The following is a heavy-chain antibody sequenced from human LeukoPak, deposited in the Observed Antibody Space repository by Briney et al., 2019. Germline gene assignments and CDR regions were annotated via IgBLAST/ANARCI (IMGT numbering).Heavy chain of an antibody. J-gene: IGHJ2*01. CDR1: GFTFSTYW. CDR3: ARVSGAAAGNFNL. V-gene: IGHV3-7*01. Sequence: GGSLRLSCAASGFTFSTYWMSWVRQAPGKGLEWVANIKQDGSEKYYVDSVKGRFTISRDNAKDSLYLQMNSLRAGDTAVYYCARVSGAAAGNFNLWGRGTLVTVSS. CDR2: IKQDGSEK. D-gene: IGHD6-13*01.